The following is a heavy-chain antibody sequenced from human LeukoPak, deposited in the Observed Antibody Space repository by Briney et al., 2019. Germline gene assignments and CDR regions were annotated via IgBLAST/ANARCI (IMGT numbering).Heavy chain of an antibody. CDR2: IIPIFGTA. CDR1: GYTSTNYI. CDR3: AREEEGWFDP. V-gene: IGHV1-69*13. J-gene: IGHJ5*02. Sequence: GASVKVSCKASGYTSTNYIISWVRQAPGQGLEWMGGIIPIFGTANYAQKFQGRVTITADESTSTAYMELSSLRSEDTAVYYCAREEEGWFDPWGQGTLVTVSS.